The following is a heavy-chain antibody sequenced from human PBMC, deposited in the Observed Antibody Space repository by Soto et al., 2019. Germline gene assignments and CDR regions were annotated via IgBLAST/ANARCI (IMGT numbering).Heavy chain of an antibody. J-gene: IGHJ4*02. Sequence: QVQLVQSGAEVQKPGASVKVSCKASGYIFNNYGISWVRQAPGQGLEWMGWIYSKEGKINFAQKFQGRVTLTTDTSTSEAYIVLSSLRFDDSAVYFCARDNAYDIDYWGQGTLVTVSS. CDR2: IYSKEGKI. CDR3: ARDNAYDIDY. D-gene: IGHD5-12*01. V-gene: IGHV1-18*01. CDR1: GYIFNNYG.